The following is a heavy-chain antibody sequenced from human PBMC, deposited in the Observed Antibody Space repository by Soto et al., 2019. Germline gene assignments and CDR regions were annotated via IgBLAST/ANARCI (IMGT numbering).Heavy chain of an antibody. CDR3: AALVRGIAVAGDTVDY. J-gene: IGHJ4*02. CDR2: ISGSGGST. Sequence: GGSLRLSCAASGFTFSSYAMSWVRQAPGKGLEWVSAISGSGGSTYYADSVKGRFTISRDNSKNTLYLQMNSLRAEDTAVYYCAALVRGIAVAGDTVDYWGQGTLVTVSS. CDR1: GFTFSSYA. V-gene: IGHV3-23*01. D-gene: IGHD6-19*01.